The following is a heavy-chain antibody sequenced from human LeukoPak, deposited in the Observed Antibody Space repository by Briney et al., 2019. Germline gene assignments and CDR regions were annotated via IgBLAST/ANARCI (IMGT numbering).Heavy chain of an antibody. D-gene: IGHD5-18*01. Sequence: PGGSLRLSCAASGFTFSGSAMHWVRQASGKGLEWVGRIRSKANSYATAYAASVKGRFTISRDDSKNTAYLQMNSLKTEDTAVYYCTGLWMRKNYYYYYMDVWGKGTTVTVSS. J-gene: IGHJ6*03. V-gene: IGHV3-73*01. CDR2: IRSKANSYAT. CDR1: GFTFSGSA. CDR3: TGLWMRKNYYYYYMDV.